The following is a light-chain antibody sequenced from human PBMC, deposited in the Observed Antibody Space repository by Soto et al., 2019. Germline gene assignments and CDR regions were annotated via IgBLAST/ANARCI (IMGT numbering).Light chain of an antibody. J-gene: IGLJ1*01. CDR2: SED. V-gene: IGLV1-44*01. Sequence: QSVLTQPPSASGTPGQRLSIFCSGSSSNIGGNTVNWYQQVPGTAPKLLIYSEDQRPSGVPDRFSGSKSATSASLAISGLQSEDEADYYCAAWDDSLNGDVFGPGTQVTVL. CDR3: AAWDDSLNGDV. CDR1: SSNIGGNT.